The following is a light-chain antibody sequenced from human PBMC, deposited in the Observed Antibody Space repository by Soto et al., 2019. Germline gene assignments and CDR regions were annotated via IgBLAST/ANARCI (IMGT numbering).Light chain of an antibody. J-gene: IGKJ1*01. Sequence: DIQMTQSPSTLSASVVDRVTITCRASQSISSWLAWYQQKPGKAPKLLIYKASSLESGVPSRFSGSGSGTEFTLTISSLQPDDFATYYCQQYNSRTFGQGTKVDI. CDR1: QSISSW. CDR2: KAS. CDR3: QQYNSRT. V-gene: IGKV1-5*03.